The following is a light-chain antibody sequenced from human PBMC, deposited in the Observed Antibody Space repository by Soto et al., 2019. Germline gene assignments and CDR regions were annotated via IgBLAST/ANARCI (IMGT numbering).Light chain of an antibody. CDR2: WAS. Sequence: DIVMTQSPDSLAVSLGERATINCKSSQSVLSSSNNKNYLGWYQQKPGQSPKLLISWASTRASGVPDRFSGSGSGTDFTLTISSLRAEDVAVYYCQQCYSSPITFSQGTRLEIK. V-gene: IGKV4-1*01. CDR3: QQCYSSPIT. CDR1: QSVLSSSNNKNY. J-gene: IGKJ5*01.